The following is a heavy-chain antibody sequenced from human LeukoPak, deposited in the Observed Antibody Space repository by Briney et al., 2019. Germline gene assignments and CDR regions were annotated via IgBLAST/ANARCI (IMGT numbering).Heavy chain of an antibody. CDR1: GFTFSSYS. CDR2: ISSSSDYI. CDR3: ARRARSSVFDI. Sequence: PGGSLRLSCAASGFTFSSYSINWVRQAPGKGLEWVSSISSSSDYIYYADSLKGRFTISRDNAKNSLYLQMNSLRAEATAVYYCARRARSSVFDIWGKGTMVTVS. J-gene: IGHJ3*02. V-gene: IGHV3-21*01. D-gene: IGHD3-10*01.